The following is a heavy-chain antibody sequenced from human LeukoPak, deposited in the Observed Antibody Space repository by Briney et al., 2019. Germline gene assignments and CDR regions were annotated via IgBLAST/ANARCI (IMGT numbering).Heavy chain of an antibody. J-gene: IGHJ4*02. CDR3: VQTTGWPGFDY. CDR2: IYNGVPT. V-gene: IGHV4-4*09. Sequence: PSETLSLICTASGAPISRFYWNWVRQPPRKGLEWIGNIYNGVPTFFNPSLKSRVTPSVDTSKTQFSLQLASVTAADTAVYYCVQTTGWPGFDYWGQGILVTVSS. CDR1: GAPISRFY. D-gene: IGHD6-19*01.